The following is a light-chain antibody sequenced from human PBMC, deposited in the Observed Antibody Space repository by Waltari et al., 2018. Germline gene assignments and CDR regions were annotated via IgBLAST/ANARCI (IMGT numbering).Light chain of an antibody. CDR1: QTINNTF. Sequence: IVLTQSPGTLSLPPGQRVNLSCRASQTINNTFLVWYEQKPGQSPRLSIHGASSRATGCPDSFSGSGSGTDFTLTISRLEPEDVAVYYCQQYDGSILTFGGGTKVEI. CDR2: GAS. J-gene: IGKJ4*01. V-gene: IGKV3-20*01. CDR3: QQYDGSILT.